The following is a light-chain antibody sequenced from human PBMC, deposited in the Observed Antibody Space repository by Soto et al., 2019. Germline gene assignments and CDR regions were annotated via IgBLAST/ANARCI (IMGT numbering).Light chain of an antibody. Sequence: DIQMTQSPSTLSASVGDRVTITCRASQSISSWLAWYQQKPGKAPKLLIYKASSLESGVPSRFSGSGSGTELTLTISSLQPDDFATYYCQQYNSYSPYTLGQGTKLEL. J-gene: IGKJ2*01. V-gene: IGKV1-5*03. CDR3: QQYNSYSPYT. CDR1: QSISSW. CDR2: KAS.